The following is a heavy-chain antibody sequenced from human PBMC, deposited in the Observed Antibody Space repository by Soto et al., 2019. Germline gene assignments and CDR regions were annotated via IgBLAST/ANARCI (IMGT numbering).Heavy chain of an antibody. V-gene: IGHV4-34*01. CDR1: GGSFSGYY. Sequence: SETLSLTCAVYGGSFSGYYWSWIRQPPGKGLEWIGEINHSGSTNYNPSLKSRVTISVDTSKNQFSLKLSSVTAADTAVYYCARGRNSNYIGYSFDYWGQGTLVT. CDR3: ARGRNSNYIGYSFDY. D-gene: IGHD4-4*01. CDR2: INHSGST. J-gene: IGHJ4*02.